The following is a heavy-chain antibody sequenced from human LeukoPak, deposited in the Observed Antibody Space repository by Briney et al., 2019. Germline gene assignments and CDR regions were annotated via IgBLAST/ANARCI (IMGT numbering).Heavy chain of an antibody. J-gene: IGHJ4*02. Sequence: SETLSLTCSVSGGSISSGTYYWSWIRQPAGRGLEWIGRIYTSGSTNSNPSLKSRVTISVDTSKNQFSLKLSSVTAADTAVYYCARVGVDDSGNIIKYFFDYWGQGTLVTVSS. CDR2: IYTSGST. V-gene: IGHV4-61*02. CDR3: ARVGVDDSGNIIKYFFDY. CDR1: GGSISSGTYY. D-gene: IGHD4-23*01.